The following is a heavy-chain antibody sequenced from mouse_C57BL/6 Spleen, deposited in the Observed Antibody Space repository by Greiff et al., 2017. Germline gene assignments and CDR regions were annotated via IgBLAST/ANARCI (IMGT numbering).Heavy chain of an antibody. CDR2: IDRNSGGT. V-gene: IGHV1-62-3*01. CDR3: ARGRDDPPWFAY. CDR1: GYTFTSYW. J-gene: IGHJ3*01. Sequence: QVQLQQPGAELVKPGASVKLSCKASGYTFTSYWMHWVRQRPGRGLEWIGRIDRNSGGTKYNEKFKSKATMTVDKPSSTAYMQLSSLTSDDSAVYYCARGRDDPPWFAYWGKGTLVTVSA.